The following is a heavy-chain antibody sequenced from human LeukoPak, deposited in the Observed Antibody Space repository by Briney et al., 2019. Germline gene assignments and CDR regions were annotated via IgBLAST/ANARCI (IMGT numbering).Heavy chain of an antibody. V-gene: IGHV3-21*01. CDR1: GFTFSSYS. CDR2: ISSSSSYI. CDR3: ARDRGGQFKHAFDI. D-gene: IGHD3-16*01. Sequence: GGSLRLSCAASGFTFSSYSMNWVRQAPGKGLEWVSSISSSSSYIYYADSVKGRFTISRDNAKNSLYLQMNSLRAEDTAVYYCARDRGGQFKHAFDIWGQGTMVTVSS. J-gene: IGHJ3*02.